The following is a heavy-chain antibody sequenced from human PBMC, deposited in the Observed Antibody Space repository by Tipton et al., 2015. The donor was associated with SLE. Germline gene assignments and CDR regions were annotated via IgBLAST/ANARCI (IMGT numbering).Heavy chain of an antibody. Sequence: SLRLSCAASGFTFSRYWMHWVRQAPGKGLVWVSRIKSDGSSTSYADSVKGRFTISRDNAKNTLYLQMNSLRAEDTAVYYCARRRGGYAGFDLWGRGTLVTVSS. J-gene: IGHJ2*01. V-gene: IGHV3-74*01. CDR3: ARRRGGYAGFDL. CDR2: IKSDGSST. D-gene: IGHD5-12*01. CDR1: GFTFSRYW.